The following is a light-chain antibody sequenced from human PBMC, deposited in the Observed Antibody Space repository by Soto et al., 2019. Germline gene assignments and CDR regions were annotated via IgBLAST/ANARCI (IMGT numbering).Light chain of an antibody. Sequence: DIQMTQSPSSLSASVGDRVTITCRASQGISSYLSWYQQKTGKATKFLIYAASSLQRGVPSRFSGSGYGTDFTLTISMLQPEDFATYYCQQSYSTPITFGQGTRLEIK. CDR1: QGISSY. J-gene: IGKJ5*01. V-gene: IGKV1-39*01. CDR3: QQSYSTPIT. CDR2: AAS.